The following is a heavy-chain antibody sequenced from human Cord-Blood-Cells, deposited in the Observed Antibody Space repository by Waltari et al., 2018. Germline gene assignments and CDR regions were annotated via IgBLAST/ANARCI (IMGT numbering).Heavy chain of an antibody. CDR2: ISYEGSNK. J-gene: IGHJ4*02. CDR3: ARGRRLGIFDY. V-gene: IGHV3-30-3*01. CDR1: GFTFSSYA. Sequence: QVQLVESGGGVVQPGRSLRLSCAASGFTFSSYAMHWVRQAPGKGLGWVAVISYEGSNKYYADSVKGRFTISRDNSKNTLYLQMNSLRAEDTAVYYCARGRRLGIFDYWGQGTLVTVSS. D-gene: IGHD7-27*01.